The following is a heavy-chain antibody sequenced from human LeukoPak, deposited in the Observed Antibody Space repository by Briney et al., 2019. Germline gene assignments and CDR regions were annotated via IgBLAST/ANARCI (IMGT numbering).Heavy chain of an antibody. V-gene: IGHV4-59*01. J-gene: IGHJ4*02. CDR1: GGSISSYY. CDR3: ARFRDAIAVAGPSYYFDY. CDR2: IYYSGST. Sequence: SETLSLTCTVSGGSISSYYWSWIRQPPGKGLEWIGYIYYSGSTNYNPSLKSRVTISVDTSKNQFSLKLSSVTAADTAVYYCARFRDAIAVAGPSYYFDYWGQGTLVTVSS. D-gene: IGHD6-19*01.